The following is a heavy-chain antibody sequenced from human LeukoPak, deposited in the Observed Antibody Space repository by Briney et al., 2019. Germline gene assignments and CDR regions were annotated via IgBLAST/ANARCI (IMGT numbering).Heavy chain of an antibody. J-gene: IGHJ4*02. Sequence: GGSLRLSCAASGFTFDDYGMSWVRQAPGKGLEWVSGINWNGGSTGYADSVKGRFTISRDNAKISLYLQMKSLRAEDTALYYCARVSNPGAYYFDYWGQGTLVTVSS. V-gene: IGHV3-20*04. CDR3: ARVSNPGAYYFDY. CDR1: GFTFDDYG. CDR2: INWNGGST. D-gene: IGHD3-3*02.